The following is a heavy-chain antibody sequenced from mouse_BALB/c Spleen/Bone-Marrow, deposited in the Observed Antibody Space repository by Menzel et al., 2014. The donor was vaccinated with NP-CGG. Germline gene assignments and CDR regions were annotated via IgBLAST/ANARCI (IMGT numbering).Heavy chain of an antibody. J-gene: IGHJ4*01. CDR3: ARGNYEAMDY. D-gene: IGHD2-1*01. CDR2: INPSTGNT. CDR1: GYAFTNYW. Sequence: QVQLQQSGAELAKPGASVKMSCKASGYAFTNYWMHWVKQRPGQGLEWIGYINPSTGNTEYNQKFKDKATLTADKSSNTAFMQLSSLTSEDSAVYFCARGNYEAMDYWGQGTSVTVSS. V-gene: IGHV1-7*01.